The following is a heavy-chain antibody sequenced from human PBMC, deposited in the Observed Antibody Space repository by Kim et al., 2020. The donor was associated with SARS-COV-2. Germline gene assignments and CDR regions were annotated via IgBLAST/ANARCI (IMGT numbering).Heavy chain of an antibody. V-gene: IGHV1-69*13. J-gene: IGHJ4*02. Sequence: SVKVSCKASGGTFSNYAISWVRHAPGQGLEWMGGIIPIFGTTNYAQKFQGRVTITADESTSTAYMELSSLRSEDTAVYYCAGGYDSYYFDYCGQGTLVTVSS. CDR1: GGTFSNYA. CDR3: AGGYDSYYFDY. D-gene: IGHD5-12*01. CDR2: IIPIFGTT.